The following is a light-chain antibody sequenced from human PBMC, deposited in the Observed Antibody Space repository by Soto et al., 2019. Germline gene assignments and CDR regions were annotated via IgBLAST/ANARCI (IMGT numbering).Light chain of an antibody. CDR1: RSDVGGYNY. CDR2: GVS. CDR3: CSYAGTPYV. J-gene: IGLJ1*01. V-gene: IGLV2-11*01. Sequence: QSALTQPRSVSASPGQSVTISCTGTRSDVGGYNYVSWYQHHPGEAPKLLIYGVSERPSGVPDRFSGSKSGNTASLTISGLQAEDEADYYCCSYAGTPYVFGTGTKVTVL.